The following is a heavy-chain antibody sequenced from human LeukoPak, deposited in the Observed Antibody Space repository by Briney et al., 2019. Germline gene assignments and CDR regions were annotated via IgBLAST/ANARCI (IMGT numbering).Heavy chain of an antibody. CDR1: GGTFSSYA. D-gene: IGHD6-13*01. V-gene: IGHV1-69*13. J-gene: IGHJ4*02. CDR2: IIPIFGTA. CDR3: ARLPGIAAAWDDY. Sequence: SVKVSCKASGGTFSSYAISWVRQAPGQGLEWLGGIIPIFGTANYAQKFQGRVTITADESTSTAYMELSSLRSEDTAVYYCARLPGIAAAWDDYWGQGTLVTVSS.